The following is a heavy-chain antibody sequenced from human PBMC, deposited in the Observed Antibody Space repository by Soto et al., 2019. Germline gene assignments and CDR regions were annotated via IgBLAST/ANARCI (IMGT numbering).Heavy chain of an antibody. CDR1: GGSIRGSGYY. V-gene: IGHV4-39*01. CDR3: ARPHTGTKYYFDY. J-gene: IGHJ4*02. D-gene: IGHD1-7*01. Sequence: PSETLSLTCTVAGGSIRGSGYYWGWISQPPGKGLEWIGSIYYSGSTYYNPSLKSRVTISVDTSKNQFSLKLSSVTAADTAVYYYARPHTGTKYYFDYWGQGTLVTVSS. CDR2: IYYSGST.